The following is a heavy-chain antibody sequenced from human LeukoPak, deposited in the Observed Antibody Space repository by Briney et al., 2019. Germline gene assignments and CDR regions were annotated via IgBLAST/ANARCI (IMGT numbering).Heavy chain of an antibody. J-gene: IGHJ5*02. CDR3: ARGVLLDFDWLSWFDP. CDR2: IYYSGST. CDR1: GGSISSGGYY. D-gene: IGHD3-9*01. Sequence: PSETLSLTCTVSGGSISSGGYYWSWIRQHPGKGLEWIGYIYYSGSTYYNPSLKSRVTISVDTSKNQFSLKLSSVTAADTAVYYCARGVLLDFDWLSWFDPWGQGTLVTVSS. V-gene: IGHV4-31*03.